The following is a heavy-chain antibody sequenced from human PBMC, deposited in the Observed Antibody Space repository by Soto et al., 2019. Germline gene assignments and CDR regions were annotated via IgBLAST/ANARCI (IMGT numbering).Heavy chain of an antibody. V-gene: IGHV3-30*13. CDR2: ISYDGGLQ. CDR1: GFTFTSYG. D-gene: IGHD5-18*01. J-gene: IGHJ4*02. CDR3: VSDRGYGHASVPYS. Sequence: QAHLVESGGGVVQPGRSLRLSCAASGFTFTSYGMHWVRQAPGTRLEWVAVISYDGGLQHYADSVKGRFTISRDNSKNRVLLQMNLLRAEDTAVYYCVSDRGYGHASVPYSWGQGTLVSVSS.